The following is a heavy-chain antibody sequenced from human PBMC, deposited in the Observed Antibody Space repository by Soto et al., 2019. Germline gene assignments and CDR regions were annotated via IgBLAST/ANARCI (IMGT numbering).Heavy chain of an antibody. CDR1: GGTFSSYT. CDR2: IIPILGIA. D-gene: IGHD2-15*01. CDR3: ARDTLGYCSGGSCYSEHGGRDS. V-gene: IGHV1-69*08. Sequence: QVQLVQSGAEVKKPGSSVKVSCKASGGTFSSYTISWVRQAPGQGLEWMGRIIPILGIANYAQKFQGRVTITADKSTSTAYMELSSLRSEDTAVYYCARDTLGYCSGGSCYSEHGGRDSWGQGPLVTVSS. J-gene: IGHJ4*02.